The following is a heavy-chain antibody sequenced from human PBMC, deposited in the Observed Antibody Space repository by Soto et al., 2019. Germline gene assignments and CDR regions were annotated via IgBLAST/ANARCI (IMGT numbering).Heavy chain of an antibody. CDR3: VRERYSCPF. V-gene: IGHV3-7*03. D-gene: IGHD5-12*01. Sequence: GGSLRLSCAASGFTFTTYWMSWVRQAPGKGLEWVAHIKQDGSEKYYVDSVKGRFTISRDNAKNSLCLQMNSLRAEDTAVYYCVRERYSCPFWGRGTLVTVSS. J-gene: IGHJ4*02. CDR1: GFTFTTYW. CDR2: IKQDGSEK.